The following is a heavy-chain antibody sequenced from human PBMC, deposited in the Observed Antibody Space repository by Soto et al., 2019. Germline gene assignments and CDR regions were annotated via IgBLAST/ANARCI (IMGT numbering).Heavy chain of an antibody. CDR1: GFTVSSNY. Sequence: GGSLRLSCAASGFTVSSNYMSWVRQAPGKGLEWVSVIYSGGSTYYADSVKGRFTISRDNSKNTLYLQMNSLRAEDTAVYYCARAPYRKLERGFDYWGRETLVTVSS. CDR2: IYSGGST. D-gene: IGHD1-1*01. J-gene: IGHJ4*02. CDR3: ARAPYRKLERGFDY. V-gene: IGHV3-66*01.